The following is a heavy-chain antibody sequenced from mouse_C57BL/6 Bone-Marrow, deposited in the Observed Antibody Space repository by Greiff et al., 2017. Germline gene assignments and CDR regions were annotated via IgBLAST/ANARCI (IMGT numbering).Heavy chain of an antibody. CDR2: ILPGSGST. V-gene: IGHV1-9*01. D-gene: IGHD1-1*02. CDR3: ERDYGGGWFAY. CDR1: GYTFTGYW. Sequence: VQLQESGAELMKPGASVKLSCKATGYTFTGYWIAWVKQRPGHGLEWIGEILPGSGSTYYNEKFKGKATFTADTSSNTAYMQLSSLTAEDSAIYYWERDYGGGWFAYWGQGTLVTVSA. J-gene: IGHJ3*01.